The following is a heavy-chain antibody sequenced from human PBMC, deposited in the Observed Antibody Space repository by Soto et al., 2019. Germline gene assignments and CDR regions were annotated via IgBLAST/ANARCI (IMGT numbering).Heavy chain of an antibody. Sequence: PGGSLRLSCAASGFTVGSNYMCWVRQAPGKGLEWVSVIYSEGTPYYADSVKGRFTISRENSNNTLYLHMNNLRAEDTAVYYCARSTYYDILTGSYYYYSMDVWGQGTTVTVSS. V-gene: IGHV3-53*01. CDR1: GFTVGSNY. CDR2: IYSEGTP. D-gene: IGHD3-9*01. J-gene: IGHJ6*02. CDR3: ARSTYYDILTGSYYYYSMDV.